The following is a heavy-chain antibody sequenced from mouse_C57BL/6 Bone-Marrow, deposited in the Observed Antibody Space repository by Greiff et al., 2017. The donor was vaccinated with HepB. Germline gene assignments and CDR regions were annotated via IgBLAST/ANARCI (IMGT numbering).Heavy chain of an antibody. CDR2: IDPSDSYT. D-gene: IGHD2-4*01. V-gene: IGHV1-69*01. CDR1: GYTFTSYW. J-gene: IGHJ4*01. Sequence: VQLQQPGAELVMPGASVKLSCKASGYTFTSYWMHWVKQRPGQGLEWIGEIDPSDSYTNYNQKFKGKSTLTVDKSSSTAHMQLSSLTSEDSAVYYCARFYYDPYYYAMDYWGQGTSVTVSS. CDR3: ARFYYDPYYYAMDY.